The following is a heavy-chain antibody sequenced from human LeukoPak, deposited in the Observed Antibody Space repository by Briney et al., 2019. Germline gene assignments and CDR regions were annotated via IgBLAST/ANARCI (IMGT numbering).Heavy chain of an antibody. CDR3: AGQEDIVVVPAAMRSDY. V-gene: IGHV4-39*07. CDR2: IYYSGST. D-gene: IGHD2-2*01. Sequence: SETLSLTCTVSGGSISSSSYYWGWIRQPPGKGLEWIGSIYYSGSTYYNPSLKSRVTMSVDTSKNQFSLKLSSVTAADTAVYYCAGQEDIVVVPAAMRSDYWGQGTLVTVSS. CDR1: GGSISSSSYY. J-gene: IGHJ4*02.